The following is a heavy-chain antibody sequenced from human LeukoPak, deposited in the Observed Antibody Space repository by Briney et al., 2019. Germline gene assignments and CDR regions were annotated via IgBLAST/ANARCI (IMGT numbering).Heavy chain of an antibody. CDR2: IASETYGWTA. Sequence: PGGSLRLSCTASGFTFGDYAMTWVRQTPGKGLEWVGFIASETYGWTAEYAASVKGRFIISRDDSKSIAYLQMNSLTTEDTAVYYCTRDQTPYYWGQGTLVTVSS. V-gene: IGHV3-49*04. J-gene: IGHJ4*02. CDR1: GFTFGDYA. CDR3: TRDQTPYY.